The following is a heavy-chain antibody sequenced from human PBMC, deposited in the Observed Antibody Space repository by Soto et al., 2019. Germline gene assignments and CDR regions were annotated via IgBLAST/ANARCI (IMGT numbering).Heavy chain of an antibody. Sequence: EVQLLGSGGGLVQPGGSLRLSCAASGFTFSSYAMSWVRQAPGKGLEWVSAISGSGVSTYYADSVKGRFTISRDNSKNTLYLQMNSLGAEDTAVYYCAKERHYSSSWSEFDYWGQGTLVTVSS. J-gene: IGHJ4*02. CDR1: GFTFSSYA. CDR3: AKERHYSSSWSEFDY. V-gene: IGHV3-23*01. D-gene: IGHD6-13*01. CDR2: ISGSGVST.